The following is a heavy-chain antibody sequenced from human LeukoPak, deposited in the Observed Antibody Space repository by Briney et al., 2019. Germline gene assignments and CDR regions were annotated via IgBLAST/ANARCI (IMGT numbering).Heavy chain of an antibody. J-gene: IGHJ3*02. Sequence: PGGSLRLSCAASGFTFSDYYMSWIRQAPGKGLEWVANIKQDGSEKYYVDSVKGRFTISRDNAKNSLYLQMNSLRAEDTAVYYCARDSLPGDILTGIDAFDIWGQGTMVTVSS. V-gene: IGHV3-7*01. CDR1: GFTFSDYY. CDR2: IKQDGSEK. CDR3: ARDSLPGDILTGIDAFDI. D-gene: IGHD3-9*01.